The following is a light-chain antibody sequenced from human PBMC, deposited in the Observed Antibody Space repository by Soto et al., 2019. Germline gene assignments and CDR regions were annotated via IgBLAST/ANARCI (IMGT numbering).Light chain of an antibody. Sequence: DIQMTQSPSAMSASVGDRVTITCRASQGISNYLAWFQQKPGKVPKRLIYGASSLQGGVPSRFSGSGSGTEFTLTISSLQPEDFATYYCLQHNSYPITFGGGPTVDI. CDR3: LQHNSYPIT. V-gene: IGKV1-17*03. CDR2: GAS. J-gene: IGKJ4*01. CDR1: QGISNY.